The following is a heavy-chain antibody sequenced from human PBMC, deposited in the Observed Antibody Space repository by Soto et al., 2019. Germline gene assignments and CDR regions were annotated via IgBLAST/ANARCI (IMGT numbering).Heavy chain of an antibody. CDR2: ISAYSGNT. J-gene: IGHJ3*02. D-gene: IGHD1-26*01. Sequence: GASVKVSCKASGYTFTSYGISWVRQAPGQGLEWMGWISAYSGNTNYAQKLQGRVTMTTDTSTSTAYMELRSLRSDDTAVYYCARPGYSGSFNHAFDIWGQGTMVTVSS. CDR3: ARPGYSGSFNHAFDI. CDR1: GYTFTSYG. V-gene: IGHV1-18*01.